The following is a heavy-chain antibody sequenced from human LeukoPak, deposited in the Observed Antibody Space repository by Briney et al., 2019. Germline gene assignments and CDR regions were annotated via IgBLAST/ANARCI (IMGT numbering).Heavy chain of an antibody. Sequence: PGVSLRLSCAASGFTFSSYSMNWVRQAPGKGLEWVSYISSSSSAIYYADSVKGRFTISRDNAKNSLYLQMKSLRAEDMAVYYCARVKGRVPVAIDYWGQGTLVTVSS. CDR2: ISSSSSAI. CDR1: GFTFSSYS. D-gene: IGHD2-2*02. CDR3: ARVKGRVPVAIDY. V-gene: IGHV3-48*01. J-gene: IGHJ4*02.